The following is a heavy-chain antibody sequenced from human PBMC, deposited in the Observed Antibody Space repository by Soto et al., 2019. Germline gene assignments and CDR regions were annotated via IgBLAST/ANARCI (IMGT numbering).Heavy chain of an antibody. CDR3: AKPXLEIVATTNYYYYGMDV. CDR2: ISGSGGST. CDR1: GFTFSSYA. Sequence: GGSLRLSCAASGFTFSSYAMSWVRQAPGKGLEWVSAISGSGGSTYYADSVKGRFTISRDNSKNTLYLQMNSLRAEDTAVYYCAKPXLEIVATTNYYYYGMDVWGQGTTVTVSS. D-gene: IGHD5-12*01. V-gene: IGHV3-23*01. J-gene: IGHJ6*02.